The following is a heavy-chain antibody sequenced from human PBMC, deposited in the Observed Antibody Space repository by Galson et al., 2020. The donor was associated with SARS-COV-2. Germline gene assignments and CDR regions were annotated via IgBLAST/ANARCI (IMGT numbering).Heavy chain of an antibody. V-gene: IGHV3-30-3*01. J-gene: IGHJ4*02. D-gene: IGHD3-10*01. Sequence: GGSLRLSCAASGFTFNNYALHWVRQAPGKGLEWLAVISYEASIKYYADSLRGRFTISRDSSTKTLYLQMSSLTADDSAIYYCAKSKNVFWLGEGSGAMDSWGQGTRVTVTS. CDR3: AKSKNVFWLGEGSGAMDS. CDR1: GFTFNNYA. CDR2: ISYEASIK.